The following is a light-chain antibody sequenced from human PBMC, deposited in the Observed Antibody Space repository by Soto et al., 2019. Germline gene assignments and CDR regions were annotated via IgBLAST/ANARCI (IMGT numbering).Light chain of an antibody. J-gene: IGKJ1*01. CDR2: DAS. V-gene: IGKV1D-13*01. CDR3: QQFNNYPLT. CDR1: QGVSTG. Sequence: AIQLTQSPSSLSAFVGDSVTITCRASQGVSTGLAWYRQKAGRAPQLLIFDASRLESGVPSRFSGSGSGTEFTLTISRLQPEDFATYYCQQFNNYPLTFGQGTKVEIK.